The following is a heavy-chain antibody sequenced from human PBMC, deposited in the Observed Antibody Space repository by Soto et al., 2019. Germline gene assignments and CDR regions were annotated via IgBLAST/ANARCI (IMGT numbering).Heavy chain of an antibody. CDR2: IYYSGST. D-gene: IGHD2-15*01. J-gene: IGHJ6*03. CDR3: ARQNCSGGSCYSHYYYYMDV. CDR1: GGSISSYY. V-gene: IGHV4-59*01. Sequence: PSETLSLTCTVSGGSISSYYWSWIRQPPGKGLEWIGYIYYSGSTNYNPSLKSRVTISVDTSKNQFSLKLSSVTAADTAVYYCARQNCSGGSCYSHYYYYMDVWGKGTTVTVSS.